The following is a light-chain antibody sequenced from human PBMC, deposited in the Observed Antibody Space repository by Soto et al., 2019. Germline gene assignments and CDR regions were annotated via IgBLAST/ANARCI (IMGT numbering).Light chain of an antibody. Sequence: QLVLTQPPSASGTPGQRVTISCSGSNSNIGSNTVNWYQQLPGTAPKLLIYYDNLRPSGVPDRISGSKSGTSASLAISGLQSDDEADYYCQSYDSSLRGVFGGGTKLTVL. J-gene: IGLJ3*02. V-gene: IGLV1-44*01. CDR2: YDN. CDR3: QSYDSSLRGV. CDR1: NSNIGSNT.